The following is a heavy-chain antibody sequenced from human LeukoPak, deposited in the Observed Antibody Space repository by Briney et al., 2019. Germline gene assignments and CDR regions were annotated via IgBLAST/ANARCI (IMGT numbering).Heavy chain of an antibody. CDR1: GGSFSGYY. D-gene: IGHD2-2*01. V-gene: IGHV4-34*01. J-gene: IGHJ5*02. Sequence: SETLSLTCAVYGGSFSGYYWSWIRQPPGKGLEWIGEINHSGSTNYNPSLKSRVTISVDTSKNQFSLKLSSVTAADTAVYYCARHVTGGYCSSTSCRINWFDPWGQGTLVTVSS. CDR3: ARHVTGGYCSSTSCRINWFDP. CDR2: INHSGST.